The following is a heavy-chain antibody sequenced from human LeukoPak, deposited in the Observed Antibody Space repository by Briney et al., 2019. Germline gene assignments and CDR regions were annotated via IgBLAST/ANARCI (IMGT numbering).Heavy chain of an antibody. J-gene: IGHJ5*02. V-gene: IGHV4-34*01. D-gene: IGHD6-13*01. CDR2: INHSGST. CDR1: VGSFSVYY. Sequence: PSETLSLTCAVYVGSFSVYYWSWIRHPPRKGREWIGEINHSGSTNYNPSLKCRVTISVDTYKHQFCLKLSSVTAEDTAVYSCATGSYSSSWYDDWGQGTLVTVFS. CDR3: ATGSYSSSWYDD.